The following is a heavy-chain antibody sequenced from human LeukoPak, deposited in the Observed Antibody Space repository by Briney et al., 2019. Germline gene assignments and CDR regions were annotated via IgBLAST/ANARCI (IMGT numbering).Heavy chain of an antibody. CDR1: GYTFTSYD. CDR2: MNPNSGNT. V-gene: IGHV1-8*03. J-gene: IGHJ4*02. CDR3: ARVYTSYDSSGYYRYDDY. D-gene: IGHD3-22*01. Sequence: RASVKVSCKASGYTFTSYDINWVRQATGQGLEWMGWMNPNSGNTGYAQKFQGRVTITRNTSISTAYMELSSLRSEDTAVYYCARVYTSYDSSGYYRYDDYWGQGTLVTVSS.